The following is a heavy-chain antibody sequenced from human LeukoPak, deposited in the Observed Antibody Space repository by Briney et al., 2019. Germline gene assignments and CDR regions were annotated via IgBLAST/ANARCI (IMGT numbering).Heavy chain of an antibody. CDR2: ISSSGSYV. J-gene: IGHJ4*02. Sequence: GGSLRLSCAASGFTFSSYSMNWVRQAPGKGLEWVSSISSSGSYVYYADLVKGRFTISRDNAKNSLYLQMNSLRAEDTAAYYCARGRPGFYFDYWGQGTLVTVSS. CDR1: GFTFSSYS. D-gene: IGHD6-25*01. V-gene: IGHV3-21*01. CDR3: ARGRPGFYFDY.